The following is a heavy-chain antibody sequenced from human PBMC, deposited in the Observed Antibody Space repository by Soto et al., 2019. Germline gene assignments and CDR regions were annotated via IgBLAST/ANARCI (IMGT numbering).Heavy chain of an antibody. Sequence: QVQLVQSGAEVKKPGASVKVSCKASGYTFTSYGISWVRQAPGQGLEWMGWISAYNGNTNYAQKLQGRVTMTTDTSTSTAYMELRSMRSDDTAVYYCERGAAAGIWTGRFDYWGQGTLVTVSS. CDR1: GYTFTSYG. CDR2: ISAYNGNT. V-gene: IGHV1-18*01. D-gene: IGHD6-13*01. J-gene: IGHJ4*02. CDR3: ERGAAAGIWTGRFDY.